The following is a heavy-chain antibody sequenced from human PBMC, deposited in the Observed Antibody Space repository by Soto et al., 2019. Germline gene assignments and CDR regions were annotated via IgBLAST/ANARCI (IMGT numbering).Heavy chain of an antibody. J-gene: IGHJ5*02. CDR1: GGTFSSYT. Sequence: QVQLVQSGAEVKKPGSSVKVSCKASGGTFSSYTISWVRQAPGQGLEWMGRIIPILGIANYAQKFQGRVTITADKSTRTASMELSSLRSEDTAVYYCARGSDLGGRWFDPWGQGTLVTVSS. V-gene: IGHV1-69*02. CDR2: IIPILGIA. D-gene: IGHD6-19*01. CDR3: ARGSDLGGRWFDP.